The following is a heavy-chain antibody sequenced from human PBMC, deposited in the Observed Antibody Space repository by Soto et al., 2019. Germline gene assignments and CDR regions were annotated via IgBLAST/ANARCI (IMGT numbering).Heavy chain of an antibody. Sequence: GGSLRLSCAASGFTFSSYSMNWVRQAPGKGLEWVSSISSSSSYIYYADSVKGRFTISRDNAKNSLYLQMNSLRAEDTAVYYCARGPSPDILTGYYLTFDYWGQGTLVTVSS. J-gene: IGHJ4*02. CDR1: GFTFSSYS. V-gene: IGHV3-21*01. D-gene: IGHD3-9*01. CDR3: ARGPSPDILTGYYLTFDY. CDR2: ISSSSSYI.